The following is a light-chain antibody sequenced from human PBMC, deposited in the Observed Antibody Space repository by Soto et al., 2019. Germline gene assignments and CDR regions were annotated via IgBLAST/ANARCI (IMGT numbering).Light chain of an antibody. CDR1: QNINNY. Sequence: EIQMTQSPSSLSASAGDRITITCQASQNINNYLNWYQQKPGRAPKLLIYDASNLEAGVPSRFRGSGSGTDFTFTISRLQPEDIATYYCQQYENLPTFGQGTRLEIK. J-gene: IGKJ5*01. V-gene: IGKV1-33*01. CDR3: QQYENLPT. CDR2: DAS.